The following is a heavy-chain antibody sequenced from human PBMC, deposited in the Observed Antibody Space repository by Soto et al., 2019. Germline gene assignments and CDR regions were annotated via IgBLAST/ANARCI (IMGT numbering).Heavy chain of an antibody. D-gene: IGHD2-2*01. V-gene: IGHV3-23*01. CDR2: FSGSGAST. CDR1: GFTFSSYA. Sequence: GGSLRLSCAASGFTFSSYAMSWVRQAPGKGLEWVAGFSGSGASTYYADSVKGRFTISRDNSKNTLYLQMNSLRAEDTAVYYCAKSGYCTSTACSGWFGPWGQGTLVTVSS. J-gene: IGHJ5*02. CDR3: AKSGYCTSTACSGWFGP.